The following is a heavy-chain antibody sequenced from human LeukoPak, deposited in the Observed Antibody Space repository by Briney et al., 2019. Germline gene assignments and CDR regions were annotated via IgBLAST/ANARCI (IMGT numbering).Heavy chain of an antibody. D-gene: IGHD3-10*01. CDR1: GFTFSSYG. CDR2: ISYDGSNK. J-gene: IGHJ4*02. CDR3: AKGNYYGPFDY. V-gene: IGHV3-30*18. Sequence: GRSLRLSCAASGFTFSSYGMHWVRQAPGKGLVGVAVISYDGSNKYFADSVKGRFTISRDNSKNTLYLQMNSLRAEDTAVYYCAKGNYYGPFDYWGQGTLVTVSS.